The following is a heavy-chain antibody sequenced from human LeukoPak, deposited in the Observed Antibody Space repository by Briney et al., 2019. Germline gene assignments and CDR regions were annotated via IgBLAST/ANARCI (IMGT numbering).Heavy chain of an antibody. D-gene: IGHD4/OR15-4a*01. CDR2: ISSSSYI. V-gene: IGHV3-21*01. J-gene: IGHJ6*02. CDR1: GFTFSSYS. Sequence: PGGSLRLSCAASGFTFSSYSMNWVRQAPGKGLEWVSSISSSSYIYYADSVKGRFTISRDNAKNSLYLQMSSLRAEDTAVYYCARAGVDYIDYYGMDVWGQGTTVAVSS. CDR3: ARAGVDYIDYYGMDV.